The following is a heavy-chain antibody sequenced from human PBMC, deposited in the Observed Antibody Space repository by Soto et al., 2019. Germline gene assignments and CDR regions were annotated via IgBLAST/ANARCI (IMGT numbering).Heavy chain of an antibody. J-gene: IGHJ4*02. CDR1: GFTFSSYV. CDR2: IRGSGGST. V-gene: IGHV3-23*01. D-gene: IGHD2-21*01. Sequence: GGSLRLSCAASGFTFSSYVMNWVRQVPGKGLEWVSGIRGSGGSTYYADSVRGRFTISRDNSKNTLYLQMNSLRAEDTAVYYCAKDVYTALVIARTFDFWGQGALVTFSS. CDR3: AKDVYTALVIARTFDF.